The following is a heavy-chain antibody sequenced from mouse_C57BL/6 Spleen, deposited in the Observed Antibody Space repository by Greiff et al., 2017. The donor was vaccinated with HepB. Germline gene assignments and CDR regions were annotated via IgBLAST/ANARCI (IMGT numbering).Heavy chain of an antibody. V-gene: IGHV1-7*01. Sequence: VQLQQSGAELAKPGASVKLSCKASGYTFTSYWMHWVKQRPGQGLEWIGYINTSSGYTKYNQKFKDKATLTADKSSSTAYMQLSSLTYEDSAVYYCARGKTAQGYAMDYWGQGTSVTVSS. CDR1: GYTFTSYW. D-gene: IGHD3-2*02. CDR3: ARGKTAQGYAMDY. CDR2: INTSSGYT. J-gene: IGHJ4*01.